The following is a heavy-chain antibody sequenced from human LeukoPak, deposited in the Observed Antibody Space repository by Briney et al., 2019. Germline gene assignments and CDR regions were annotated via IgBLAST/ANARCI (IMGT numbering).Heavy chain of an antibody. V-gene: IGHV3-43*01. J-gene: IGHJ4*02. CDR3: AKGSGGYSSSTSCYRAYYFDY. CDR2: ISWDGGST. D-gene: IGHD2-2*01. CDR1: GFPFDDYT. Sequence: GGSLRLSFAASGFPFDDYTMHGVRQAPGKGLEWVSLISWDGGSTYYADSVKGRFTISRDNSKNSLYLQMNSLRTEDTALYYCAKGSGGYSSSTSCYRAYYFDYWGQGTLVTVSS.